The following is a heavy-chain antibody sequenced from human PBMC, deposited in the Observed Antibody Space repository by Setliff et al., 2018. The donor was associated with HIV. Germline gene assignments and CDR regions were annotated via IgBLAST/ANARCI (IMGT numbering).Heavy chain of an antibody. J-gene: IGHJ5*02. V-gene: IGHV1-18*04. Sequence: ASVKVSCKASGYTFINYGINWLRQAPGQGLEWMGWINTYNGNTKYGQKFQGSDTMTTDTSTSTVYMELRSLTSDDTALYYCARGGPPRVATLYWFDPWGQGTLVTVSS. CDR1: GYTFINYG. CDR3: ARGGPPRVATLYWFDP. D-gene: IGHD2-15*01. CDR2: INTYNGNT.